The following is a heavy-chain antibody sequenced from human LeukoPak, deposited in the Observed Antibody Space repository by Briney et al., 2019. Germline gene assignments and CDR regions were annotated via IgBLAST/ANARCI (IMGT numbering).Heavy chain of an antibody. CDR1: GFTFSSYA. V-gene: IGHV3-23*01. J-gene: IGHJ5*02. CDR3: AKEVKAATNWFDP. Sequence: GGSLRLSCAASGFTFSSYAMSWVRQAPGKGLEWVSAISFSGTNTYYADSVKGRFTISRGNLKNTLYLQMNSLGAEDTAVYFCAKEVKAATNWFDPWGQGTLVTVSS. D-gene: IGHD6-25*01. CDR2: ISFSGTNT.